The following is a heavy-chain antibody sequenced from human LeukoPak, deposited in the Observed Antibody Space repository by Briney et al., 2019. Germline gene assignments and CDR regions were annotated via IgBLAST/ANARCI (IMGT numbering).Heavy chain of an antibody. V-gene: IGHV4-59*08. D-gene: IGHD2-15*01. Sequence: TSETLSLTCTVSGGSISSYYWSWIRQPPGKGLEWIGYIYYSGSTNYSPSLKSRVTISVDTSKNQFSLKLSSVTAADTAVYYCAGTRMLYYYYYGMDVWGQGTTVTVSS. J-gene: IGHJ6*02. CDR2: IYYSGST. CDR1: GGSISSYY. CDR3: AGTRMLYYYYYGMDV.